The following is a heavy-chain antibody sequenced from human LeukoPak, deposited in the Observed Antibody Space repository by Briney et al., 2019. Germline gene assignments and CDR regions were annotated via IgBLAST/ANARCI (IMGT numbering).Heavy chain of an antibody. V-gene: IGHV1-8*01. Sequence: ASVKVSCRASGYTFTSYDINWVRQATGQGLEWMGWMNPNSGNTGYAQKLRGRVTMTTDTSTSTAYMELRSLRSDDTAVYYCARDHRGDFWSGYRFIDYWGQGTLVTVSS. CDR2: MNPNSGNT. D-gene: IGHD3-3*01. J-gene: IGHJ4*02. CDR3: ARDHRGDFWSGYRFIDY. CDR1: GYTFTSYD.